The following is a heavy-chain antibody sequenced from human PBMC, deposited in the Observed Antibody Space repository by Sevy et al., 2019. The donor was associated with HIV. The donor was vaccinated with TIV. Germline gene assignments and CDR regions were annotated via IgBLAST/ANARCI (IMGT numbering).Heavy chain of an antibody. J-gene: IGHJ5*02. D-gene: IGHD3-10*01. CDR3: TRMLLWFGELESGWFDP. CDR1: GYTFTSYG. Sequence: ASVKVSCKASGYTFTSYGISWVRQAPGQGLEWMGWISAYNGNTNCAQKLQGRVTMTTDTSTSTAYMELRSLRSDDTAVYYCTRMLLWFGELESGWFDPWGQGTLVTVSS. V-gene: IGHV1-18*01. CDR2: ISAYNGNT.